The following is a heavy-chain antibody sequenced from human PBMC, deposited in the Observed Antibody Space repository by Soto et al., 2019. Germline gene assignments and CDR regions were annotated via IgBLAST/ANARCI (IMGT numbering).Heavy chain of an antibody. Sequence: SETLSLTCTVSGGSISSSSYYWGWIRQPPGKGLEWIGSIYYSGSTYYNPSLKSRVTISVDTSKNQFSLKLSSVTAADTAVYYCATEYYYGSARYYYYGMDVWGQGTTVTVSS. CDR3: ATEYYYGSARYYYYGMDV. CDR2: IYYSGST. D-gene: IGHD3-10*01. V-gene: IGHV4-39*01. CDR1: GGSISSSSYY. J-gene: IGHJ6*02.